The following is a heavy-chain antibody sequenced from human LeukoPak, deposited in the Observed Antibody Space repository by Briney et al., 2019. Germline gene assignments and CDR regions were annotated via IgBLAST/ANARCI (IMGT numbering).Heavy chain of an antibody. CDR1: GFTFSDYS. D-gene: IGHD3-22*01. V-gene: IGHV3-21*04. J-gene: IGHJ4*02. CDR2: ISTSSSYI. CDR3: ARDRDSSGYYPYFDY. Sequence: PGGSLRLSCGASGFTFSDYSMNWVRQAPGKGLEWVSSISTSSSYIYYADSVKGRFTISRDNARNLLYLQMSSLRSEDTAVYYCARDRDSSGYYPYFDYWGQGTLVTVSS.